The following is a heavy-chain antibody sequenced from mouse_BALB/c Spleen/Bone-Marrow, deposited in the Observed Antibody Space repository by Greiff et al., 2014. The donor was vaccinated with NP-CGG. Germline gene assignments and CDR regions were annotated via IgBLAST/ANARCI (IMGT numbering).Heavy chain of an antibody. CDR1: GFTFSSYG. CDR3: ARDYDYDY. V-gene: IGHV5-6-3*01. Sequence: DVQLQESGGGLVQPGGSLKLSCAASGFTFSSYGMSWVRQTPDKRLELVATINSNGGSTYYPDSVKGRFTISRDNAKNTLYLQMSSLKSGDTAMYYCARDYDYDYWGQGTTLTVSS. CDR2: INSNGGST. J-gene: IGHJ2*01. D-gene: IGHD2-4*01.